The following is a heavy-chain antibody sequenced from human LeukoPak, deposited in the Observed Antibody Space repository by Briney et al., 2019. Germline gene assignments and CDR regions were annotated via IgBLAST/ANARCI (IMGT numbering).Heavy chain of an antibody. CDR3: ARGAVGQHGGKGDVFDI. CDR2: TYYRSKWYD. V-gene: IGHV6-1*01. CDR1: GDSISSRTAA. Sequence: SQTLSLTCALSGDSISSRTAAWNWIRQSPSRGLEWLGRTYYRSKWYDDYAISVKSRITINPDTSKNQFSLQLSSVIPEDTAVYYCARGAVGQHGGKGDVFDIWGQGTMVTVSS. J-gene: IGHJ3*02. D-gene: IGHD2-21*02.